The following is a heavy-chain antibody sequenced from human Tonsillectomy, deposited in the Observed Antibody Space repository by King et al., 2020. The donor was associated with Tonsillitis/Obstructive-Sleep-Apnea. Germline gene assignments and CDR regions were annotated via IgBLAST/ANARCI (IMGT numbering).Heavy chain of an antibody. D-gene: IGHD2-8*01. J-gene: IGHJ3*02. Sequence: VQLQESGPGLVKPSETLSLTCTVSGGSISNYSWSWIRQPPGKGLEWIGYIYYSGSTNYNPSLKSRVTISVDTSKNQFSLKLSSVTAADTAVYYCARDMVLEAGGDAFDIWGQGTMVTVSS. V-gene: IGHV4-59*01. CDR3: ARDMVLEAGGDAFDI. CDR1: GGSISNYS. CDR2: IYYSGST.